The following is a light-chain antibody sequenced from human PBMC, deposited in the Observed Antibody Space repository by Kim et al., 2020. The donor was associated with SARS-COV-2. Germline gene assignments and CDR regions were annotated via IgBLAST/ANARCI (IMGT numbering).Light chain of an antibody. CDR1: NIESRR. V-gene: IGLV3-21*01. J-gene: IGLJ3*02. CDR2: YNS. Sequence: SYELTQPPSVSVAPGQTARITCGGNNIESRRVHWYQQRPGQTPVLVIYYNSDRPSGIPERFSGSKSGNTATLTISRVEAGDEADYYCQVWDSSSDHWVFGGGTQLTVL. CDR3: QVWDSSSDHWV.